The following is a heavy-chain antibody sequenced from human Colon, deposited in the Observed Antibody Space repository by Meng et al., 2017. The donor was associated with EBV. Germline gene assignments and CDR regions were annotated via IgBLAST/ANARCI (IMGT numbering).Heavy chain of an antibody. CDR2: IYYSGST. CDR1: VGSISSGNHY. CDR3: ASLYGDSSVWYLDL. D-gene: IGHD4-17*01. Sequence: QVQRQESGPGLVKPSQTLSLTSMASVGSISSGNHYWSWIRQHPGKGLEYIGYIYYSGSTYYNPSLKRRVIISVDTSKNQFSLRLNSVTAADTAVYYCASLYGDSSVWYLDLWGRGTLVTVSS. V-gene: IGHV4-30-4*01. J-gene: IGHJ2*01.